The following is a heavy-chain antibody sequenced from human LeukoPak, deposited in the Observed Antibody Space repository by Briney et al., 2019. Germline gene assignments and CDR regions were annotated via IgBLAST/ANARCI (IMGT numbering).Heavy chain of an antibody. Sequence: GGSLRLSCAASGFTFSSYAMNWVRQAPGKGLEWVSSIDSSSSSIYHADSVKGRFTISRDNAKNSLYLQMNSLRAEDTAVYYCARDGTGYSKYYFDYWGQGTLVTVSS. CDR3: ARDGTGYSKYYFDY. V-gene: IGHV3-21*01. D-gene: IGHD3/OR15-3a*01. CDR2: IDSSSSSI. CDR1: GFTFSSYA. J-gene: IGHJ4*02.